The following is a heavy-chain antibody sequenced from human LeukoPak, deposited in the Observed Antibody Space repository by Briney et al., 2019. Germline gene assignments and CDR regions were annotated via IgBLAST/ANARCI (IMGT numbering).Heavy chain of an antibody. D-gene: IGHD1-14*01. CDR2: IGPTGSDR. V-gene: IGHV3-21*06. CDR1: GLTFSTSG. J-gene: IGHJ4*02. Sequence: GGSLRLSCTASGLTFSTSGFNWVRQAPGKGLEWVASIGPTGSDRYHADLIKGRFTISRDNANHFLYLQMNSLRAEDTAVYYCATETNGRHYDYWGQGTLLTVSS. CDR3: ATETNGRHYDY.